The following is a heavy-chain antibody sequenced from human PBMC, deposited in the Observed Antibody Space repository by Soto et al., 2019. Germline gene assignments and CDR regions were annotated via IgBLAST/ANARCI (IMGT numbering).Heavy chain of an antibody. CDR1: GCSINSGTYY. V-gene: IGHV4-31*03. CDR3: VRGSSSHQFDY. Sequence: SETLSLTCTVSGCSINSGTYYWSWIRQHPGKGLERIGYIYYSVSTYYNPSLRSRVTISSDSSKNHFSLRLSSVTAADTAVYYCVRGSSSHQFDYWGQGALVTVSS. J-gene: IGHJ4*02. D-gene: IGHD6-6*01. CDR2: IYYSVST.